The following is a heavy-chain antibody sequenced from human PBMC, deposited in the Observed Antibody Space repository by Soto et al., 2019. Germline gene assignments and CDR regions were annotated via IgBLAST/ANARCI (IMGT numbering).Heavy chain of an antibody. CDR2: ISYDGSNK. D-gene: IGHD5-12*01. CDR3: AKDNLKGGSSTLSGY. J-gene: IGHJ4*02. V-gene: IGHV3-30*18. CDR1: GFTFSSYG. Sequence: GALRLSCAASGFTFSSYGMHWVRQAPGKGLEWVAVISYDGSNKYYADSVKGRFTISRDNSKNTLYLQMNSLRAEDTAVYYCAKDNLKGGSSTLSGYWGQGTLVTVSS.